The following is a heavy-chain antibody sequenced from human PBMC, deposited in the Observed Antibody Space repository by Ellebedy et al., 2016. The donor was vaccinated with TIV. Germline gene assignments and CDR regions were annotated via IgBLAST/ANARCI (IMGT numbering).Heavy chain of an antibody. J-gene: IGHJ4*02. CDR3: VRGTVAPDY. D-gene: IGHD4-11*01. CDR2: MSGGSVVA. Sequence: PGGSLRLSCAASGFTVSNNYMSWVRQAPGKGLEWVSGMSGGSVVAYYADSVKGRFTFSRDNSKNTLYLQMNNLRVEDTAIYYCVRGTVAPDYWGQGTLVTVSS. V-gene: IGHV3-53*01. CDR1: GFTVSNNY.